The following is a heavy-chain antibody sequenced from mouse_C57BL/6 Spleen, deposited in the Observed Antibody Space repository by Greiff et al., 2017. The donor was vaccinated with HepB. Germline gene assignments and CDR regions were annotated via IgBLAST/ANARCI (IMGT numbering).Heavy chain of an antibody. D-gene: IGHD2-4*01. J-gene: IGHJ4*01. CDR3: ARTYYDYDGYAMDY. CDR2: IDPSDSYT. Sequence: QVQLQQPGAELVRPGTSVKLSCKASGYTFTSYWMHWVKQRPGQGLEWIGVIDPSDSYTNYNQKFKGKATLTVDTSSSTAYMQLSSLTSADSAVYYCARTYYDYDGYAMDYWGQGTSVTVSS. V-gene: IGHV1-59*01. CDR1: GYTFTSYW.